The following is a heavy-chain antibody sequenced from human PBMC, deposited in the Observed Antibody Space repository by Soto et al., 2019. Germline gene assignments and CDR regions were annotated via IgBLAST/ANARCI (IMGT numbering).Heavy chain of an antibody. CDR3: ACRDY. V-gene: IGHV4-59*01. J-gene: IGHJ4*02. CDR2: IYHSGST. CDR1: GGSIRSYY. Sequence: SETLSLTCTVSGGSIRSYYWSWIRQPPGKGLEWIGYIYHSGSTNYNPSPKSRVTISVDTSKNQFSLKLSSVTAADTAVYYCACRDYWGQGTLVTVSS.